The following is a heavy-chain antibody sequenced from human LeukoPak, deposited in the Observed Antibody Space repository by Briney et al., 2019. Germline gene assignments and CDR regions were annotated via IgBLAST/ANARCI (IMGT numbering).Heavy chain of an antibody. J-gene: IGHJ5*02. D-gene: IGHD3-3*01. V-gene: IGHV4-38-2*01. CDR3: ARQGQYYDFWSGYVNWFDP. CDR2: IYHSGSS. Sequence: SETLSLXCAVSGYSISSGYYWGWIRQPPGKGLEWIGSIYHSGSSYYNPSLKSRVTISVDTSKNQFSLKLSSVTAADTAVYYCARQGQYYDFWSGYVNWFDPWGQGTLVTVSS. CDR1: GYSISSGYY.